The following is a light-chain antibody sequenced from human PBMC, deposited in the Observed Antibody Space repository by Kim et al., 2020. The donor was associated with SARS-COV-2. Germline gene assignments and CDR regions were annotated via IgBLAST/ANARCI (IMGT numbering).Light chain of an antibody. CDR1: QSTMID. V-gene: IGKV3-11*01. Sequence: PDASATLACRACQSTMIDAPWYQQTPGRAPRLLIYGAFKRVSGVPARFTGSGSGIDSALTINFLEPEGGAVYYCQHHATWPPALSFGCAAKV. J-gene: IGKJ4*01. CDR2: GAF. CDR3: QHHATWPPALS.